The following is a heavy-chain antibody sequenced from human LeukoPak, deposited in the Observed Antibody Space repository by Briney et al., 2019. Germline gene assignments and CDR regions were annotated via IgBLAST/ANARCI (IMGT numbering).Heavy chain of an antibody. CDR2: IYYSGST. D-gene: IGHD1-26*01. V-gene: IGHV4-59*01. CDR3: ARAGGSSRSPLDY. CDR1: GGSISNYY. J-gene: IGHJ4*02. Sequence: SETLSLTCTVSGGSISNYYWTWIRQPPGKGLEWIGNIYYSGSTNYNPSLESRVTIPVDASKNQFFLKLTSVTAADTAVYYCARAGGSSRSPLDYWGQGTLVTVSS.